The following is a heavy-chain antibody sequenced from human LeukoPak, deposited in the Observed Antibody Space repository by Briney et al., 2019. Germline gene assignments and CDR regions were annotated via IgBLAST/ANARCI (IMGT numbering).Heavy chain of an antibody. J-gene: IGHJ4*02. CDR2: INTNTGNP. V-gene: IGHV7-4-1*02. CDR3: ARAVVRATVTVLGY. D-gene: IGHD4-17*01. CDR1: GYTFTSYA. Sequence: ASVTVSCKASGYTFTSYAMNWVRQAPGQGLEWMGWINTNTGNPTYAQGFTGRFVFSLDTSVSTAYLQISSLKAEDTAVYYCARAVVRATVTVLGYWGQGTLVTVSS.